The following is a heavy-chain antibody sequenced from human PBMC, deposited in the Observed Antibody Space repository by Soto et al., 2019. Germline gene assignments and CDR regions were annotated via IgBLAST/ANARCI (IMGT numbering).Heavy chain of an antibody. CDR2: IKNNADGGTT. CDR3: TAMNDRDAFDI. V-gene: IGHV3-15*01. CDR1: LLNFNIAW. D-gene: IGHD1-1*01. J-gene: IGHJ3*02. Sequence: EEHLVESGGDLVERGGSLRLSCAASLLNFNIAWFSWVRQAPGKGLEWVGRIKNNADGGTTDNAAPVKDRFIISRDDSKSTLYLQMNSLKIEDTAMYHCTAMNDRDAFDIWGPGTMVTVSS.